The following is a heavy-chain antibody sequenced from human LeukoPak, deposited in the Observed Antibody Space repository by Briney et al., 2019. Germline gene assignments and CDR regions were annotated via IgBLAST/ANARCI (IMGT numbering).Heavy chain of an antibody. D-gene: IGHD4-17*01. CDR1: GFTFSSYG. V-gene: IGHV3-33*01. CDR3: ARAYYGDDYYYGMDV. Sequence: GGSLRLSCAASGFTFSSYGMHWVRQAPGKGLEWVAVIWYGGSNKYYADSVKGRFTISRDNSKNTLYLQMNSLRAEDTAVYNCARAYYGDDYYYGMDVWGQGTTVTVSS. J-gene: IGHJ6*02. CDR2: IWYGGSNK.